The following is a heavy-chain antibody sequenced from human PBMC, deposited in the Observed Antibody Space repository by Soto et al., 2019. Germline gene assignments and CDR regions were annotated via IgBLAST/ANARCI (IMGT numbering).Heavy chain of an antibody. J-gene: IGHJ4*02. CDR2: ISGSGGST. V-gene: IGHV3-23*01. D-gene: IGHD4-17*01. CDR1: GFTFSSYA. CDR3: ANSRLPVTTKH. Sequence: GGSLRLCCAASGFTFSSYAMSWVRQAPGKGLEWVSAISGSGGSTYYADSVKGRFTISRDNSKNTLYLQMNSLRAEDTAVYYCANSRLPVTTKHWGQGTLVTVSS.